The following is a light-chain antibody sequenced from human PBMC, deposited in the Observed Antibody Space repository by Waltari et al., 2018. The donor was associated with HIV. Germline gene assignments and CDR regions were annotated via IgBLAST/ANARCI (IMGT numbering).Light chain of an antibody. Sequence: DIVMTQSPDSLAVSLGERATIHCKSSQSLLYSSSNKNSLAWHQHKPGQPPELLIYWASTRDSGVPDRFSGSGSGTDFTLTISSLQAEDGAVYYCQQYYSTPYTFGLGTKLEIK. CDR2: WAS. CDR1: QSLLYSSSNKNS. CDR3: QQYYSTPYT. J-gene: IGKJ2*01. V-gene: IGKV4-1*01.